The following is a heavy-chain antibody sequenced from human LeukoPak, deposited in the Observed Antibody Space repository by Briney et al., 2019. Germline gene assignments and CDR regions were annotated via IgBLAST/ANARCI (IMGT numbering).Heavy chain of an antibody. D-gene: IGHD1-26*01. CDR3: ARDLWELLLSGTGDAFDI. CDR1: GFTFSSYW. Sequence: GGSLRLSCAASGFTFSSYWMHWVRQVPGKGLVWVSRINSDGSTTSYADSVKGRFTTSRDNAKNTLYLQMNSLRAEDTAVYYCARDLWELLLSGTGDAFDIWGQGTMVTVSS. CDR2: INSDGSTT. V-gene: IGHV3-74*01. J-gene: IGHJ3*02.